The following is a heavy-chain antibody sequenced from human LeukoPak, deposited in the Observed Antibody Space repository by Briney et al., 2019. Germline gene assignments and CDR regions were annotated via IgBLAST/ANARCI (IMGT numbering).Heavy chain of an antibody. J-gene: IGHJ4*02. D-gene: IGHD3-3*01. CDR2: MNPNSGNT. CDR1: GYTFTSYD. V-gene: IGHV1-8*03. CDR3: ARGRAGYYDLWSGIFDY. Sequence: ASVKVSCKASGYTFTSYDINWVRQATGQGLEWMGWMNPNSGNTGYAQKFQGRVTITRNTSISTAYMELSSLRSEDTAVYYCARGRAGYYDLWSGIFDYWGQGTLVTVSS.